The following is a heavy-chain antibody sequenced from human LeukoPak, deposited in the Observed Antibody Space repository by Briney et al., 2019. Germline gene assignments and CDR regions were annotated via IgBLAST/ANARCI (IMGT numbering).Heavy chain of an antibody. V-gene: IGHV3-66*01. CDR3: ARARTYSSGWWYYFDY. D-gene: IGHD6-19*01. CDR1: GFTVSSNY. CDR2: LYSGSST. Sequence: GGSLRLSCAASGFTVSSNYMSWVRQAPGKGLEWVSILYSGSSTYYADSVKGRFTISRDTSRNTLYLQMNSLRAEDTAIYYCARARTYSSGWWYYFDYWGQGTLVTVSS. J-gene: IGHJ4*02.